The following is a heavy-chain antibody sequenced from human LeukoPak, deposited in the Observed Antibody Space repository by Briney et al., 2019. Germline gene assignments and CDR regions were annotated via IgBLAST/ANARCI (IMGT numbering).Heavy chain of an antibody. CDR1: GGSISSYY. V-gene: IGHV4-39*07. D-gene: IGHD6-13*01. Sequence: SETLSLTCTVSGGSISSYYWSWIRQPPGKGLEWIGSIYYSGSTYYNPSLKSRVTISVDTSKNQFSLKLSSVTAADTAVYYCARAVFSHGFKGIAAPWGQGTLVTVSS. CDR2: IYYSGST. J-gene: IGHJ5*02. CDR3: ARAVFSHGFKGIAAP.